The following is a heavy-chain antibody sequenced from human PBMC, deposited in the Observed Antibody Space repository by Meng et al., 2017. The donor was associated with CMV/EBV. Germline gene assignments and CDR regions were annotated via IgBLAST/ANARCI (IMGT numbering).Heavy chain of an antibody. Sequence: ASVKVSCKASGYTFTSYDINWVRQATGQGLEWMGWMNPNSGNTGYAQKLQGRVTITRNTSISTAYMELSSLRSEDTAVYYCARMGQSYSSSWYAPYYYYYGMDVWGQGTTVTVSS. CDR3: ARMGQSYSSSWYAPYYYYYGMDV. J-gene: IGHJ6*02. D-gene: IGHD6-13*01. V-gene: IGHV1-8*03. CDR1: GYTFTSYD. CDR2: MNPNSGNT.